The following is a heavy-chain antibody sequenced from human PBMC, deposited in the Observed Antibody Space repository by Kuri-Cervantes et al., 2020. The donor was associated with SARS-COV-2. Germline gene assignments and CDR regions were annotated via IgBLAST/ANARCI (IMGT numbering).Heavy chain of an antibody. CDR3: ARDVGSYFDY. Sequence: GESLKISCAASGLTFSSYAMHWVRQAPGKGLEWVAVISYDGSNKYYADSVKGRFTISRDNSKNTLYLQMNSLRAEDTAVYYCARDVGSYFDYWGQGTLVTVSS. D-gene: IGHD2-15*01. CDR1: GLTFSSYA. V-gene: IGHV3-30*04. CDR2: ISYDGSNK. J-gene: IGHJ4*02.